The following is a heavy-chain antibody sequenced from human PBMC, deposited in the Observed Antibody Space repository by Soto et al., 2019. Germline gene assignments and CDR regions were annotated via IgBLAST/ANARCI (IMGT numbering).Heavy chain of an antibody. Sequence: SETLSLTCTVSGGSISSYYWSWIRQPPGKELKWIGYIYYSGSTNYNPSLKSRVTISVDTSKNQFSLQLSSVTAADTAVYYCARVRRYCSSTNCYTKYYFDYWGQGTLVTVSS. V-gene: IGHV4-59*01. CDR1: GGSISSYY. CDR3: ARVRRYCSSTNCYTKYYFDY. D-gene: IGHD2-2*02. J-gene: IGHJ4*02. CDR2: IYYSGST.